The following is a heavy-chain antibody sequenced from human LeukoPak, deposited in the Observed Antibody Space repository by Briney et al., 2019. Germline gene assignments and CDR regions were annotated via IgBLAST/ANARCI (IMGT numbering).Heavy chain of an antibody. Sequence: ASVKVSCTASGYTFSVTGWYLYWLRQAPGQGLECMGWIYPYTGATHYAQKFQGRVAMTRKTSISTAYMELSRLRPDDTAVYYCARDGPAQMVDFDYWGQGTLVTVSS. J-gene: IGHJ4*02. D-gene: IGHD3-10*01. CDR3: ARDGPAQMVDFDY. CDR2: IYPYTGAT. CDR1: GYTFSVTGWY. V-gene: IGHV1-2*02.